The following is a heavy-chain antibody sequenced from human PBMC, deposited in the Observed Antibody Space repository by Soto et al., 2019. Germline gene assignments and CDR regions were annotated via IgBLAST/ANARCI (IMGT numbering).Heavy chain of an antibody. Sequence: QVQLVESGGSVVQPGRSLRLSCAASGFTFSSYGMNWVCQAPGKRLEWVAVISYDGSNKYYADSVKGRFTISRDNSKNTLYLQMNSLRAEDTAVYYCAKDRYDTAMVFDYWGQGTLVTVSS. V-gene: IGHV3-30*18. D-gene: IGHD5-18*01. CDR3: AKDRYDTAMVFDY. CDR2: ISYDGSNK. J-gene: IGHJ4*02. CDR1: GFTFSSYG.